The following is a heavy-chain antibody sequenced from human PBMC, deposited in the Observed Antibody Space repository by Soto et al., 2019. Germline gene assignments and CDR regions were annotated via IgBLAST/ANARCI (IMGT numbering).Heavy chain of an antibody. CDR3: ASCPPDDYDSSGWHHNDY. J-gene: IGHJ4*02. V-gene: IGHV3-7*05. CDR1: GFTFSSYW. Sequence: GGSLRLSCAASGFTFSSYWMSWVRQAPGKGLEWVANIKQDGSEKYYVDSVKGRFTISRDNAKNSLYLQMNSLRAEDTAVYYCASCPPDDYDSSGWHHNDYWGQGTLVTVSS. CDR2: IKQDGSEK. D-gene: IGHD3-22*01.